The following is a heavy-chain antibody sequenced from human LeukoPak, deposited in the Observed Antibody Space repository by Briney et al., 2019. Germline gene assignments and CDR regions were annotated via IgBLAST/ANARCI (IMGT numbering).Heavy chain of an antibody. J-gene: IGHJ5*02. CDR1: GFTVSSNY. CDR2: IYSGGST. Sequence: GGSLRLSCAAPGFTVSSNYMSWVRQAPGKGLEWVSVIYSGGSTYYADSVKGRFIISRDSSKNTLYLQMNSLRAEDTAVYYCARDAAYCSSTSCFAAWFDPWGQGTLVTVSS. CDR3: ARDAAYCSSTSCFAAWFDP. D-gene: IGHD2-2*01. V-gene: IGHV3-66*02.